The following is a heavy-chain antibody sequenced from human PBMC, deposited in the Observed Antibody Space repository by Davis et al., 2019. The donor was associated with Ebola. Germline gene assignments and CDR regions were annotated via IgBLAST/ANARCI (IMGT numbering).Heavy chain of an antibody. CDR1: GYSFTNYW. D-gene: IGHD4-11*01. J-gene: IGHJ3*01. V-gene: IGHV5-51*01. CDR3: ARSDSNYVSPFDF. CDR2: IYPGDSDT. Sequence: GESLKISCKGSGYSFTNYWIGWVRQMPGKGLEWMGIIYPGDSDTKYSPSFQGQVTFSADKSISTAYLQWSSLKASDTAMYYCARSDSNYVSPFDFWGQGTMVTVSS.